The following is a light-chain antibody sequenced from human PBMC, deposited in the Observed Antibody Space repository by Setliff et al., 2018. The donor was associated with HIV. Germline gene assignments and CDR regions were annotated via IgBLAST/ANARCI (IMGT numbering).Light chain of an antibody. Sequence: ALTQPPSASGSPGQSVTISCTGASSDVGAYNYVSWFQQHPGKAPKLMIYEVTKRPSGVPDRFSGSKSGNTASLTVSGLQAEDEADYYCGSYAGSKSYVFGTGTKVTVL. CDR1: SSDVGAYNY. J-gene: IGLJ1*01. CDR2: EVT. CDR3: GSYAGSKSYV. V-gene: IGLV2-8*01.